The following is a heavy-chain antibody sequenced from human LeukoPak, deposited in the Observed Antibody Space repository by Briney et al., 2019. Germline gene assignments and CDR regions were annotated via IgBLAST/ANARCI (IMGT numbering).Heavy chain of an antibody. V-gene: IGHV3-13*01. Sequence: GGSLRRSCAASGFTFSSYDMHWVGQATGKGLEWVSAIGTAGDTYYPGSVKGRFTISRENAKNSLYLQINSLRAGDTAVYYCARGLYCSGGSCYVDSYFDYWGQGTLVTVSS. D-gene: IGHD2-15*01. CDR3: ARGLYCSGGSCYVDSYFDY. CDR1: GFTFSSYD. J-gene: IGHJ4*02. CDR2: IGTAGDT.